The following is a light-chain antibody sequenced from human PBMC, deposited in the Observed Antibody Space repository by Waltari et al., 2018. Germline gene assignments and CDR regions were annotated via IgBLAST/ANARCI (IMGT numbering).Light chain of an antibody. CDR2: AAS. Sequence: DIQMTQSPSSLSASVGDRVTITCRASQSISSYLNWYQQKPGKAPKLLIYAASSLQSVVQSRFSGSGSGTDFTLTISSLQPEDFATYYCQQSYSTWTFGQGTKVEIK. CDR3: QQSYSTWT. CDR1: QSISSY. V-gene: IGKV1-39*01. J-gene: IGKJ1*01.